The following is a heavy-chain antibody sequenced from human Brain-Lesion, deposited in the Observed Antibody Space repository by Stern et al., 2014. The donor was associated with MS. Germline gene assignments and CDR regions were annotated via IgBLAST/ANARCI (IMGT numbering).Heavy chain of an antibody. CDR1: GYRFTSNW. V-gene: IGHV5-51*01. D-gene: IGHD6-6*01. CDR2: IGPGDSDT. J-gene: IGHJ4*02. CDR3: ARRGDSSSSGFDY. Sequence: VQLVESGAEVKKHGESLKISCKGSGYRFTSNWIGWVRQMPGKGLEWMGIIGPGDSDTRYSPSFQGQVTISADKSISTAYLQWSSLQASDTAMYYCARRGDSSSSGFDYWGQGTLVIVSS.